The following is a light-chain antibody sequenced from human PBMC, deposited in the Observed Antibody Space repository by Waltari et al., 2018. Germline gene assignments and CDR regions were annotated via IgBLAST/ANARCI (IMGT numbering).Light chain of an antibody. V-gene: IGKV3-15*01. Sequence: VMTQSPTPLSVSPGERATLSCRASQSVSSYLAWYQQKPGQAPRLLIYAASTRATGVPARFSGSGSGTEFTLTISSLQSEDFAVYYCQQYSNWPPLTFGGGTKVEIK. CDR1: QSVSSY. CDR3: QQYSNWPPLT. CDR2: AAS. J-gene: IGKJ4*01.